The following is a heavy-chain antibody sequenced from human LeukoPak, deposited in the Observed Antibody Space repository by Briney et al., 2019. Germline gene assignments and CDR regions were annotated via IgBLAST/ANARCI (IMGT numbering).Heavy chain of an antibody. Sequence: SETLSLTCTVSGGSLSSGDYYWSWIRQPPGTGLERIGYIYYSGSTFYNPSLKSRVTISVDTSKNQFSLKLSSVTAADTAVYYCARAYYDILTGYYGGYDGFDIWGQGTMVTVSS. D-gene: IGHD3-9*01. CDR3: ARAYYDILTGYYGGYDGFDI. CDR1: GGSLSSGDYY. V-gene: IGHV4-30-4*01. CDR2: IYYSGST. J-gene: IGHJ3*02.